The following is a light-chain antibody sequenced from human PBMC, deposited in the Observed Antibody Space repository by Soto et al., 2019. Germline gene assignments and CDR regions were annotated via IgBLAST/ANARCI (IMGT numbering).Light chain of an antibody. J-gene: IGKJ2*01. CDR1: QTINKN. V-gene: IGKV1-39*01. CDR2: SAS. CDR3: QQSFRTPYT. Sequence: DIQMTQSPSSLSASVGDRVTITCRASQTINKNINWYQQKPGQAPNLLIYSASDFQSGVPSRFSGSGSGTEFTLTISGLQPEDFVTYYCQQSFRTPYTFGQGTDLEI.